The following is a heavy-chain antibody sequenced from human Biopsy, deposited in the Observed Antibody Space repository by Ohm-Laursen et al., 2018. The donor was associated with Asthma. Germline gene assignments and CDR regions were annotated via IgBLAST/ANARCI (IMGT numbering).Heavy chain of an antibody. CDR1: GFTFSDCS. D-gene: IGHD6-6*01. CDR2: IKQDGSEK. CDR3: ARKIAARGGMGV. Sequence: SLRLSCSASGFTFSDCSMTCVRQSPGKGLEWVANIKQDGSEKKYVDSVKGRFTISRDIAENSLYVPMNSLRAEDTAVYYCARKIAARGGMGVWGQGTTVTVSS. J-gene: IGHJ6*02. V-gene: IGHV3-7*01.